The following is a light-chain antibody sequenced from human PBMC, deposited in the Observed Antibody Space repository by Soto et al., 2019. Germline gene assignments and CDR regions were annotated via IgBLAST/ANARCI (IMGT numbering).Light chain of an antibody. CDR1: QSISSW. CDR2: KAS. Sequence: DIQMTQSPSTLSASVGDRVTITCRASQSISSWLAWYQQKPGKAPKLLIYKASSLESGVPSRFSGRGSGTEFTLTISRLQPDDFATYYCQQYNSYSWTFGQGTKVEIK. CDR3: QQYNSYSWT. J-gene: IGKJ1*01. V-gene: IGKV1-5*03.